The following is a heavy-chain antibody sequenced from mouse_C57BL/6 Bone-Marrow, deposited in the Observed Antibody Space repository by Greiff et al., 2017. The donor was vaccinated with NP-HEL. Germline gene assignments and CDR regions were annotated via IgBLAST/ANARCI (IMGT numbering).Heavy chain of an antibody. CDR3: TTNYLFAY. D-gene: IGHD1-1*02. Sequence: VQLQQSGAELVRPGASVKLSCTASGFNIKDAYMHWVKQRPEQGLEWIGWIDPENGDTEYASKFQGKATITADTSSNAAYLQLSSLTSEDTAVYYCTTNYLFAYWGQGTLVTVSA. CDR2: IDPENGDT. J-gene: IGHJ3*01. V-gene: IGHV14-4*01. CDR1: GFNIKDAY.